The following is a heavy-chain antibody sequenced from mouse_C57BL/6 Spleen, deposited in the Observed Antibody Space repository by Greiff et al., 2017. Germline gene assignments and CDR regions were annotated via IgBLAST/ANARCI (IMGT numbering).Heavy chain of an antibody. CDR1: GYTFTSYW. Sequence: QVQLQQPGAELVMPGASVKLSCKASGYTFTSYWMHWVKQRPGQGLEWIGEIDPSDSYTNYNQKFKGKSTLTVDKSSSTAYMQLSSLTSEDSAVYYCAAGSSGYGGFAYWGQGTLVTVSA. CDR3: AAGSSGYGGFAY. CDR2: IDPSDSYT. V-gene: IGHV1-69*01. J-gene: IGHJ3*01. D-gene: IGHD3-2*02.